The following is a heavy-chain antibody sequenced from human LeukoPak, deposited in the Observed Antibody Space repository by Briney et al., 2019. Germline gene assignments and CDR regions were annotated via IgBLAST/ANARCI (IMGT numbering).Heavy chain of an antibody. D-gene: IGHD4-11*01. J-gene: IGHJ6*02. CDR3: ASTTVTYYYYGMDV. CDR2: MIPNSGNT. Sequence: ALVKVSCKASGYTFTSYDINWVRQATGQGLEWMGWMIPNSGNTGYAQKFQGRVTMTRNTSISTAYMELSSLRSEDTAVYYCASTTVTYYYYGMDVWGQGTTVTVSS. V-gene: IGHV1-8*01. CDR1: GYTFTSYD.